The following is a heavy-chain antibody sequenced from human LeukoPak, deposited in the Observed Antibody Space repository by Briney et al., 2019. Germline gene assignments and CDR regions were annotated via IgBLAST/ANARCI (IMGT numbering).Heavy chain of an antibody. CDR2: INQDGSAK. Sequence: ETLSLTCTVSGGSMSSSSYYWGWIRQPPGKGLEWVANINQDGSAKYYVDSVKGRFTISRDNAKNSLYLQMNSLRAEDTAVYYCAKAGRVAGPSQFDYWGQGTLVTVSS. D-gene: IGHD6-19*01. CDR1: GGSMSSSSYY. V-gene: IGHV3-7*03. J-gene: IGHJ4*02. CDR3: AKAGRVAGPSQFDY.